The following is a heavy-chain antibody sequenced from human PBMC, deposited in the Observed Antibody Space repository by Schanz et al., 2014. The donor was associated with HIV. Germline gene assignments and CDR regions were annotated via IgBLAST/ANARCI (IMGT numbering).Heavy chain of an antibody. D-gene: IGHD1-26*01. V-gene: IGHV3-33*08. J-gene: IGHJ1*01. CDR3: ARDSGSYQYFQY. Sequence: QVQLVESGGGVVQPGKSLRLSCVASGFTSSSYAMYWARQAPGKGLEWVAVIWYDGSKKYYADSVKGRFTISRDNSKNTLYLQMNSLRAEDTAVYYCARDSGSYQYFQYWGQGTLVTVSS. CDR1: GFTSSSYA. CDR2: IWYDGSKK.